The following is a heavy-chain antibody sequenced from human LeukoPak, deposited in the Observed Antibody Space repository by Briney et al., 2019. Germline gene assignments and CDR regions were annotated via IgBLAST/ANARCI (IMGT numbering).Heavy chain of an antibody. D-gene: IGHD5-12*01. CDR2: TNSGGTT. CDR1: GFSVSSNY. V-gene: IGHV3-66*01. CDR3: ARGQVYSGYDFFDY. Sequence: GGSLRLSCAASGFSVSSNYMNWVRQAPGKGLEWVSVTNSGGTTYYADSVKGRFTISRDNSKNTLYVQMDSLRAEDTAVYYCARGQVYSGYDFFDYWGQGTLVTVSS. J-gene: IGHJ4*02.